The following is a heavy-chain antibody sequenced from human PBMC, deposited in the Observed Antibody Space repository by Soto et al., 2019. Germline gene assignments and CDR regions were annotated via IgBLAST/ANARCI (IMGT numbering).Heavy chain of an antibody. CDR3: ARSGLAMPHSASHCHQT. CDR2: ISDSGHYI. V-gene: IGHV3-21*01. D-gene: IGHD3-22*01. J-gene: IGHJ5*01. Sequence: GVSRRVARAAWGVAFGAYGRNWVREGPGKGLEWLSSISDSGHYIYYADSVKGRFTISRDNAKSSLFLKMNSLRGEDKGVRYCARSGLAMPHSASHCHQTWDPGPLLTVS. CDR1: GVAFGAYG.